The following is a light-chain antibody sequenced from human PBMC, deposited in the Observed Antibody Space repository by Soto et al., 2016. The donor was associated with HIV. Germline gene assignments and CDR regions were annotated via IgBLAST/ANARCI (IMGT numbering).Light chain of an antibody. CDR1: ALPKQY. V-gene: IGLV3-25*03. CDR2: KDS. Sequence: ELTQPPSVSVSPGQTARITCSGDALPKQYAYWYQQKPGQAPVLVIYKDSERPSGVPERFSGSSSGTTVTLTISGVQAEDEADYYCQSADSSGTYVFGTGTKVTVL. CDR3: QSADSSGTYV. J-gene: IGLJ1*01.